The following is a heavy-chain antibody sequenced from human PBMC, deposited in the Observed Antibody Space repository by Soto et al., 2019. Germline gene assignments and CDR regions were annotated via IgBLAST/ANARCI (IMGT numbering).Heavy chain of an antibody. Sequence: GRSHRHSYAASEFTFGNYSMILVRQAQGKGLEWVSALNSGGDITSYADSVKGRFAISRDNSKGTLFLQMNSLRAEDTAVYYCAKKSCSSTSCHIEYWGQGTLVTV. CDR1: EFTFGNYS. CDR2: LNSGGDIT. J-gene: IGHJ4*02. CDR3: AKKSCSSTSCHIEY. V-gene: IGHV3-23*01. D-gene: IGHD2-2*02.